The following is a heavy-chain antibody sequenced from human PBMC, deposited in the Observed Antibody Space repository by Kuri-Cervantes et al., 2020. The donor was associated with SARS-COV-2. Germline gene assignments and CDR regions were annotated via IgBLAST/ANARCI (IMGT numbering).Heavy chain of an antibody. CDR2: ISTYNANA. CDR3: AGGFDYGDYPYYYGMDV. D-gene: IGHD4-17*01. V-gene: IGHV1-18*04. Sequence: SVKVSCRASDYTFTTYGITWVRQAPGQGLEWMGWISTYNANADYAQKLQGRVTMTTDTSTSIAYVELRSLRSDDTAIYYCAGGFDYGDYPYYYGMDVWAKGPRSPSP. J-gene: IGHJ6*02. CDR1: DYTFTTYG.